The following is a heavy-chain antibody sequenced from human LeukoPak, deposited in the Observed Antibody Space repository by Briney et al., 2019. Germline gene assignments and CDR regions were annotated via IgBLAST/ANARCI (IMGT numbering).Heavy chain of an antibody. J-gene: IGHJ5*02. CDR2: ISAAGGNT. CDR3: ARVGGYCSSTSCYVWFDP. V-gene: IGHV3-23*01. D-gene: IGHD2-2*01. CDR1: GFTFSSYS. Sequence: PGGSLRLSCAASGFTFSSYSMTWVRQAPGKGLEWVSAISAAGGNTYYADCVKGRFTISRDNAKNSLYLQMNSLRAEDTAVYYCARVGGYCSSTSCYVWFDPWGQGTLVTVSS.